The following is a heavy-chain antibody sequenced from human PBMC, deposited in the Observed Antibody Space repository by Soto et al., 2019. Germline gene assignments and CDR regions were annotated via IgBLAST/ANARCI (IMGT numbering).Heavy chain of an antibody. CDR1: GGSFSGYY. Sequence: QVQLQQWGAGLLKPSETLSLTCAVYGGSFSGYYWNWVRQPQGKGLEWIGEINHSGSTNYNPSLKSRATTSVDTSKHQFFLKLSTVAAEDTAVYYCARGWGRIFDYWGQGTLVTVSS. D-gene: IGHD7-27*01. V-gene: IGHV4-34*01. CDR2: INHSGST. J-gene: IGHJ4*02. CDR3: ARGWGRIFDY.